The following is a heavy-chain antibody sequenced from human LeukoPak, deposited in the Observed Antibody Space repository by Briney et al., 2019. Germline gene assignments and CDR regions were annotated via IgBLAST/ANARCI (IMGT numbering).Heavy chain of an antibody. J-gene: IGHJ6*03. V-gene: IGHV3-48*04. CDR2: ISSSSSTI. D-gene: IGHD3-22*01. Sequence: PGGSLRLSCAASGFTFSSYSMNWVRQAPGKGLEWVSYISSSSSTIYYADSVKGRFTISRDNAKNSLYLQMNSLRAEDTAVYYCARDGAGVITYYYYMDVWGKGTTVTVSS. CDR3: ARDGAGVITYYYYMDV. CDR1: GFTFSSYS.